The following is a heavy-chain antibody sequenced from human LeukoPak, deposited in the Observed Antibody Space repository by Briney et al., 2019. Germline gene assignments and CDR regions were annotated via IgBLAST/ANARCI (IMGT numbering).Heavy chain of an antibody. CDR2: IYYSGST. J-gene: IGHJ6*02. CDR1: GGSIGSSSYY. CDR3: ARRPITVYGMDV. V-gene: IGHV4-39*01. D-gene: IGHD3-10*01. Sequence: PSETLSLTCTVSGGSIGSSSYYWGWIRQPPGKGLEWIGSIYYSGSTYYNPSLKSRVTISVDTSKNQFSLKLSSVTAADTAVYYCARRPITVYGMDVWGQGTTVTVSS.